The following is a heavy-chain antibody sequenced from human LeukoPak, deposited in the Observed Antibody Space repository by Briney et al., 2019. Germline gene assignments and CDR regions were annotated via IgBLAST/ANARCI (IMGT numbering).Heavy chain of an antibody. CDR1: GGSISSYY. D-gene: IGHD2-15*01. Sequence: NPSETLSLTCTVSGGSISSYYWSWIRQPAGKGLEWIGRIYTSGSTNYNPSLKSRVTISVDKSKNQFSLKLSSVTAADTAVYYCARDIDMALDYYYYMDVWGKGTTVTVPS. J-gene: IGHJ6*03. CDR2: IYTSGST. V-gene: IGHV4-4*07. CDR3: ARDIDMALDYYYYMDV.